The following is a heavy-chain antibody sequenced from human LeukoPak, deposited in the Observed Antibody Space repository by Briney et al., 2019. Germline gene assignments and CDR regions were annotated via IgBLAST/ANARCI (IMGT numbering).Heavy chain of an antibody. V-gene: IGHV4-59*12. Sequence: PSETLSLTCTVSGGSISSYYWSWIRQPPGKGLEWIGYIYYSGSTNYNPSLKSRVTISVDTSKNQFSLKLSSVTAADTAVYYCARVPVMITFGGVIVDLYYFDYWGQGTLVTVSS. J-gene: IGHJ4*02. CDR1: GGSISSYY. D-gene: IGHD3-16*02. CDR3: ARVPVMITFGGVIVDLYYFDY. CDR2: IYYSGST.